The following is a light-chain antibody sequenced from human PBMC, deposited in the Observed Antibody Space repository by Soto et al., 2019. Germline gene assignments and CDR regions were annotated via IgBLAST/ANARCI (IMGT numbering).Light chain of an antibody. Sequence: EIVLTQSPGTLSLSPGERATLSCRASQSVSSSYLAWYQQKPGQAPRLLIYGASSRATGIPDRFSGSGSVTDFTLTISRLETEDFAVSYCQQYDSSPLTFGGGTKVEIK. CDR1: QSVSSSY. CDR2: GAS. CDR3: QQYDSSPLT. V-gene: IGKV3-20*01. J-gene: IGKJ4*01.